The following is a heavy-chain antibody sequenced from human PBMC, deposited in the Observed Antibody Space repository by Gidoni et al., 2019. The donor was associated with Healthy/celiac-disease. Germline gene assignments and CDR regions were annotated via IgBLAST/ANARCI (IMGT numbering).Heavy chain of an antibody. J-gene: IGHJ3*02. D-gene: IGHD6-13*01. CDR3: ARAAAGMTDAFDI. V-gene: IGHV4-39*01. Sequence: GLEWIGSIYYSGSTYYNPSLKSRVTISVDTSKYQFSLKLSSVTAADTAVYYCARAAAGMTDAFDIWGQGTMVTVSS. CDR2: IYYSGST.